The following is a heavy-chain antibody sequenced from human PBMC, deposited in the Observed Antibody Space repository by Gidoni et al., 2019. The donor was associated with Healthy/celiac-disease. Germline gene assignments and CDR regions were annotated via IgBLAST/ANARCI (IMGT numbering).Heavy chain of an antibody. V-gene: IGHV4-59*01. Sequence: GQLQESGPGLVKPSETLSLTCTVSGGSISSYYWSWIRQPPGKGLEWIGYIYYSGSTNYNPSLTSRVTISVDTSKNQFSLKLSSVTAADTAVYYCVWGDAFDIWGQGTMVTVSS. J-gene: IGHJ3*02. D-gene: IGHD1-26*01. CDR3: VWGDAFDI. CDR2: IYYSGST. CDR1: GGSISSYY.